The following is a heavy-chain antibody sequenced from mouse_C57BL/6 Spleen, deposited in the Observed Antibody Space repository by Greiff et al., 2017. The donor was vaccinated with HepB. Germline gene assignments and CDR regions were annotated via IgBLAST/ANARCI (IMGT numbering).Heavy chain of an antibody. Sequence: QVQLQQSGAELVKPGASVKISCKASGYAFSSYWMNWVKQRPGKGLEWIGQIYPGDGDTNDNGKFKGKATLTADKSSSTAYMQLSSLTSEDSAVYFCAREIYYYGSSHYFDYWGQGTTLTVSS. CDR2: IYPGDGDT. D-gene: IGHD1-1*01. CDR1: GYAFSSYW. CDR3: AREIYYYGSSHYFDY. V-gene: IGHV1-80*01. J-gene: IGHJ2*01.